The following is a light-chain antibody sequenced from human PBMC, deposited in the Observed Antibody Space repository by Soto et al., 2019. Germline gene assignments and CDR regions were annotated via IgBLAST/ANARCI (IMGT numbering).Light chain of an antibody. CDR3: HQYGSSPRT. CDR2: GAS. J-gene: IGKJ1*01. V-gene: IGKV3-20*01. Sequence: EIVLTQSPGTLSLSPGERATLSCRASQSVSSSYLGWYQQKPGQPPRLLIYGASSRATGIPDRFSGSGSGTDFALTISRLEPEDFAVYYCHQYGSSPRTFGQGTKVDIK. CDR1: QSVSSSY.